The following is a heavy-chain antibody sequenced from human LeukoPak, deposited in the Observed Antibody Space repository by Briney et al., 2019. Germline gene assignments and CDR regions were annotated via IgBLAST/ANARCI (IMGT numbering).Heavy chain of an antibody. J-gene: IGHJ4*02. CDR1: GFTFSDYY. CDR3: ARDQSVRTYDILTGYYTPTFDY. D-gene: IGHD3-9*01. V-gene: IGHV3-11*01. Sequence: GGSLRLSCAASGFTFSDYYMSWIRQAPGKGLEWVSYISSSGSTIYYADSVKGRFTISRDNAKNSLYLQMNSLRAEDTAVYYCARDQSVRTYDILTGYYTPTFDYWGQGTLVTVSS. CDR2: ISSSGSTI.